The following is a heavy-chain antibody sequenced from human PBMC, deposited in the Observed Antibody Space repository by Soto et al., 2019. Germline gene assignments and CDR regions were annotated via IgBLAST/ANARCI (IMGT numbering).Heavy chain of an antibody. Sequence: PGGSLRLSCAASGFTFSSYDMHWVRQATGKGLEWVSAIGTAGDTYYPGSVKGRFTISRENAKNSLYLQMNSLRAGDTAVYYCARGPFLPAAGTYYYYMDVWGKGTTVTVSS. CDR1: GFTFSSYD. J-gene: IGHJ6*03. CDR2: IGTAGDT. CDR3: ARGPFLPAAGTYYYYMDV. D-gene: IGHD6-13*01. V-gene: IGHV3-13*01.